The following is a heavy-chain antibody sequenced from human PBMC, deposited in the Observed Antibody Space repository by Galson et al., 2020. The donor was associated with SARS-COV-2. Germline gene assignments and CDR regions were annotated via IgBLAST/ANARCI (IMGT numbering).Heavy chain of an antibody. D-gene: IGHD3-16*01. CDR3: AKEKEVLHLKYYAMDV. CDR2: ISYEGSIK. V-gene: IGHV3-30*18. Sequence: GGSLRLSCAVSGFTFNNHGIHWVRQAPGKGLEWVALISYEGSIKHYADSVKGRFTIARESSKNTVFLHINSLRPDDTAVYYCAKEKEVLHLKYYAMDVWGQGTTVTVAS. J-gene: IGHJ6*02. CDR1: GFTFNNHG.